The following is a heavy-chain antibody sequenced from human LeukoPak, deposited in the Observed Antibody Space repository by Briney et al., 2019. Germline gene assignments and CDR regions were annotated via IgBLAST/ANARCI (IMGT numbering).Heavy chain of an antibody. CDR3: VRHSGGTTYDY. J-gene: IGHJ4*02. V-gene: IGHV4-59*08. CDR2: ISYSGST. CDR1: DGSITGSQ. Sequence: SQTLSLTCTDPDGSITGSQWCWIRQTPWKRLEWIAYISYSGSTSYNPSLRSRATLSVDTSKNLFSLNLSSLTAADTAVYYCVRHSGGTTYDYWGQGIQVTVSS. D-gene: IGHD1-7*01.